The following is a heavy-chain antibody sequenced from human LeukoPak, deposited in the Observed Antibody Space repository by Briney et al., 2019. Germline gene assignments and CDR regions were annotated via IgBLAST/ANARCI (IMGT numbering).Heavy chain of an antibody. Sequence: PGRSLRLSCAASGFTFSSYGMHWVRQAPGKGLEWVAVISYDGSNKYYADSVKGRFTISRDNSKNTLYLQMNSLRAEDTAVYYCAKDRLYYYGSGSYSAYFDYWGQGTLITVSS. J-gene: IGHJ4*02. CDR3: AKDRLYYYGSGSYSAYFDY. D-gene: IGHD3-10*01. CDR2: ISYDGSNK. CDR1: GFTFSSYG. V-gene: IGHV3-30*18.